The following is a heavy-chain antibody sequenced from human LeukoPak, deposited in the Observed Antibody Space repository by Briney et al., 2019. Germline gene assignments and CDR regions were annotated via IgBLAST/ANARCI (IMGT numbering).Heavy chain of an antibody. V-gene: IGHV3-21*01. CDR1: GFTFSSYS. Sequence: PGGSLRLSCAASGFTFSSYSMNWVRQAPGKGLEWVSSISSSSSYIYYADSVKGRFTISRDNAKNSLYLQMNSLRAEDTAVYYCARGRKVDTAMDFDYWGQGTLVTVSS. J-gene: IGHJ4*02. CDR3: ARGRKVDTAMDFDY. CDR2: ISSSSSYI. D-gene: IGHD5-18*01.